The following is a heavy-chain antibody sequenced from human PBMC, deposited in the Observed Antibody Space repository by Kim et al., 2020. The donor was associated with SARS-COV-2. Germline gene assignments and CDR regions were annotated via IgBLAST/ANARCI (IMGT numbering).Heavy chain of an antibody. Sequence: GESLKISCKGSGYSFTSYWIGWVRQMPGKGLEWMGIIYPGDSDTRYSPSFQGQVTISADKSISTAYLQWSSLKASDTAMYYCARHSIDCGGNCSNYYYYGMDVWGQGTTVTVSS. CDR3: ARHSIDCGGNCSNYYYYGMDV. CDR1: GYSFTSYW. J-gene: IGHJ6*02. D-gene: IGHD2-21*02. CDR2: IYPGDSDT. V-gene: IGHV5-51*01.